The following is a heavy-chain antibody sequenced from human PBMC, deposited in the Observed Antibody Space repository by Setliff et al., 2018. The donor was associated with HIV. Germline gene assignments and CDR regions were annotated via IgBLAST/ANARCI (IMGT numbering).Heavy chain of an antibody. Sequence: SETLSLTCTVSGSSISGHFWTWIRQPPGKGLEWIGEISPSGSTNYNPSLKSRVTISVDTSENQFSLKLSSVTAADTAVYYCARTPQEVVVVAATRPYYYYYMDVWGKGTTVTVSS. D-gene: IGHD2-15*01. CDR3: ARTPQEVVVVAATRPYYYYYMDV. CDR1: GSSISGHF. CDR2: ISPSGST. V-gene: IGHV4-34*01. J-gene: IGHJ6*03.